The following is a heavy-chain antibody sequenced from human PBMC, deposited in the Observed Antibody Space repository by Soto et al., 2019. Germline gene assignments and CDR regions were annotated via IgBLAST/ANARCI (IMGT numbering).Heavy chain of an antibody. CDR1: GGTFSSYA. J-gene: IGHJ6*02. V-gene: IGHV1-69*01. CDR3: ARDPSYGSSYYYYYGMDV. Sequence: QVQLVQSGAEVKKPGSSVKVSCKASGGTFSSYAISWVRQAPGQGLEWMGGIIPIFGTANYAQKFQGRVMITADESTSTAYMELSSLRSEDTAVYYCARDPSYGSSYYYYYGMDVWGQGTTVTVSS. D-gene: IGHD5-18*01. CDR2: IIPIFGTA.